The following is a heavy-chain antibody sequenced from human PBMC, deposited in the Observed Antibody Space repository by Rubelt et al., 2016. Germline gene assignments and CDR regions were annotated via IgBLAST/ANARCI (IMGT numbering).Heavy chain of an antibody. D-gene: IGHD3-22*01. CDR2: ISWNSGSI. J-gene: IGHJ4*02. V-gene: IGHV3-9*01. CDR1: GFTLDDYA. Sequence: GGGLGQPGGSLRLSCTASGFTLDDYAMHWVRQAPGKGLEWVSGISWNSGSIGYADSVKGRFTISRDNAKNSLYLQMNSLRAEDTAVYYCARGRDSRFSDHWGQGTLVTVSS. CDR3: ARGRDSRFSDH.